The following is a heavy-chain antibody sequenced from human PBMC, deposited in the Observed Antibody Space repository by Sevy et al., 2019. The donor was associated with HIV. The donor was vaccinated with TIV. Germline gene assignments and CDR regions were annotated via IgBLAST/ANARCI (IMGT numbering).Heavy chain of an antibody. Sequence: GGALRLSCKASGFTFSSFWMQWVRQAPGKGLEGVAKIRQDGNEIYYGDSVKGRFTITRDNAKNALYLQMDGLRAEDTGLYYCARRYFDLWGQGTLVTVSS. CDR2: IRQDGNEI. CDR3: ARRYFDL. CDR1: GFTFSSFW. J-gene: IGHJ4*02. V-gene: IGHV3-7*01.